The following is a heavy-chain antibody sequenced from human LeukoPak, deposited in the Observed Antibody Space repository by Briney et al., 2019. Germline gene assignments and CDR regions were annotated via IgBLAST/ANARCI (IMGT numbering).Heavy chain of an antibody. D-gene: IGHD2-2*01. CDR2: ISGSGGST. Sequence: GGSLRLSCAASGFTFSSYAMSWVRQAPGKGLEWVSAISGSGGSTYYADSVKGRFTISRDNPKNTLYLQMNSLRAEDTAVYYCAKDEYDGYCSSTSCFREDAFDIWGQGTMVTVSS. J-gene: IGHJ3*02. V-gene: IGHV3-23*01. CDR3: AKDEYDGYCSSTSCFREDAFDI. CDR1: GFTFSSYA.